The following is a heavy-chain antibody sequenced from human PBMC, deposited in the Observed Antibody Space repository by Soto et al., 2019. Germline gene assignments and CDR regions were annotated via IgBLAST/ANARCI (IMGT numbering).Heavy chain of an antibody. Sequence: SVKVSCKASGGTFSSYAISWVRQAPGQGLEWMGGIIPIFGTANYAQKFQGRVTITADESTSTAYMELSSLRSEDTAVYYCARLLSSYYYCYGMDVWGQGTTVTVSS. CDR1: GGTFSSYA. V-gene: IGHV1-69*13. J-gene: IGHJ6*02. D-gene: IGHD2-2*01. CDR2: IIPIFGTA. CDR3: ARLLSSYYYCYGMDV.